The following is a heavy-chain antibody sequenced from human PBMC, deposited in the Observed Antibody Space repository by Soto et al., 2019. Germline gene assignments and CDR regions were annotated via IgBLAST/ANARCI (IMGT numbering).Heavy chain of an antibody. Sequence: QVQLQQWGAGLLKPSETLSLTCAVYGGSFSGYYWSWIRQPPGKGLEWIGEINHSGSTNYNPSLKSRVTLSVDTSKNQFSLKLSSVTAADTAVYYCARGRDGYKLDYWGQGTLVTVSS. CDR1: GGSFSGYY. J-gene: IGHJ4*02. CDR3: ARGRDGYKLDY. D-gene: IGHD5-12*01. V-gene: IGHV4-34*01. CDR2: INHSGST.